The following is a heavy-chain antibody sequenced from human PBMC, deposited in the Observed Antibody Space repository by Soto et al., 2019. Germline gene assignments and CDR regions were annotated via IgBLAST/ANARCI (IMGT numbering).Heavy chain of an antibody. CDR3: ARERAVGIAVAGAYYYYGMDV. V-gene: IGHV1-69*13. J-gene: IGHJ6*02. CDR1: GYTFTSYG. D-gene: IGHD6-19*01. Sequence: ASVKVSCKASGYTFTSYGISWVRQAPGQGLEWMGGIIPIFGTANYAQKFQGRVTITADESTSTAYMELSSLRSEDTAVYYCARERAVGIAVAGAYYYYGMDVWGQGTTVTVSS. CDR2: IIPIFGTA.